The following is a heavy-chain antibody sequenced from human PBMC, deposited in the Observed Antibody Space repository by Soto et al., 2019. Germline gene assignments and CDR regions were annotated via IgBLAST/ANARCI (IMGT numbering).Heavy chain of an antibody. CDR2: ISAYNGNT. CDR3: AREVVLWFGGHYFDY. D-gene: IGHD3-10*01. Sequence: ASVKVSCKASGYTFTSYGISWVRQAPGQGLEWMGWISAYNGNTNYAQKLQGRVTMTTDTSTSTAYMELRSLRSDDTAVYYCAREVVLWFGGHYFDYWGQGTLVTVSS. CDR1: GYTFTSYG. V-gene: IGHV1-18*01. J-gene: IGHJ4*02.